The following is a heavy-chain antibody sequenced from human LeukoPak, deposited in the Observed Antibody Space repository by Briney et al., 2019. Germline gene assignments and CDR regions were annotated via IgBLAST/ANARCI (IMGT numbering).Heavy chain of an antibody. CDR1: GFTFSNAW. V-gene: IGHV3-15*07. D-gene: IGHD3-3*01. CDR2: IKSKTDGGTT. Sequence: GGSLRLSCAASGFTFSNAWMNWVRQAPGKGLEWVGRIKSKTDGGTTDYAAPVKGRFTISRDDSKNTLYLQMNSLKTEDTAVYYCTTFEWYYDFWSGYPYFDYWGQGTLVTVSS. J-gene: IGHJ4*02. CDR3: TTFEWYYDFWSGYPYFDY.